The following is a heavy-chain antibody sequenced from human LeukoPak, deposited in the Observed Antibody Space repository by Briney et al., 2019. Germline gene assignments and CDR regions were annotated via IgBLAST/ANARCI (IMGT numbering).Heavy chain of an antibody. CDR3: AKWDRIAVPGSGDY. CDR1: GFTFRSYG. V-gene: IGHV3-23*01. Sequence: GGSLRLPCAASGFTFRSYGMSWVRQAPGKGLEWVSTITGSGGSTFYADSVKGRFTISRDNSKNTLYLQMNSLRAEDTAVYYCAKWDRIAVPGSGDYWGQGTLVTVSS. D-gene: IGHD6-19*01. J-gene: IGHJ4*02. CDR2: ITGSGGST.